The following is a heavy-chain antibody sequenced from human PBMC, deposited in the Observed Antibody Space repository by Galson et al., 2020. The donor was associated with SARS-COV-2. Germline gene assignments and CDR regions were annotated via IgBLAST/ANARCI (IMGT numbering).Heavy chain of an antibody. V-gene: IGHV3-23*01. CDR1: GFIFSNSV. CDR3: AKRDGLGTVYAMDV. CDR2: ISESGRST. Sequence: GESLKISCAASGFIFSNSVMNWVRQAPGKGLEWVSGISESGRSTDYKKSVKGRFTLSRDNSKNTVFLQMSSLRAEDTAVYYCAKRDGLGTVYAMDVWGQGTTVTVSS. J-gene: IGHJ6*02. D-gene: IGHD3-10*01.